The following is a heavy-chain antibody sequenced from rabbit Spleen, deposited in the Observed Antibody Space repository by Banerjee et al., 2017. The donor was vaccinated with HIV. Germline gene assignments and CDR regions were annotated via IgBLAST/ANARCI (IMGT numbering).Heavy chain of an antibody. J-gene: IGHJ4*01. V-gene: IGHV1S40*01. CDR2: IYNGDGTT. Sequence: QSLEESGGDLVKPGASLTLTCTASGIDLSSNHYMCWVRQAPGKGLEWIACIYNGDGTTYYANWAKGRFTVSKTSSTTVTLQMTSLTAADTATYFCARDLFAWSPNLWGPGTLVTVS. D-gene: IGHD3-1*01. CDR1: GIDLSSNHY. CDR3: ARDLFAWSPNL.